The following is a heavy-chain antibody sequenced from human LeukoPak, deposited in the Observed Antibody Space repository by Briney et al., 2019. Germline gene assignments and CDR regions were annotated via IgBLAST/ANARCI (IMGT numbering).Heavy chain of an antibody. J-gene: IGHJ6*04. Sequence: PGGSLRLSCAASGFTFSSYAISWVRQAPGKGLEWVSAISGSGGSTYYADSVKGRFTISRDNSKNTLYLQMNSLRAEDTAVYYCAITMVRGVRGMDVWGKGTTVTVSS. V-gene: IGHV3-23*01. CDR2: ISGSGGST. D-gene: IGHD3-10*01. CDR3: AITMVRGVRGMDV. CDR1: GFTFSSYA.